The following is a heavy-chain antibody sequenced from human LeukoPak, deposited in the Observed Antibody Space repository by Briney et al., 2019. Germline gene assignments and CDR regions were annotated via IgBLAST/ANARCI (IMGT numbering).Heavy chain of an antibody. D-gene: IGHD6-13*01. V-gene: IGHV4-59*01. CDR2: IYSSGST. CDR3: ARVRQQLTRSLYWYFDL. CDR1: GGSISSYY. Sequence: PSETLSLTCTVSGGSISSYYWSWIRQPPGKGLEWIGYIYSSGSTNYNPSLKSRLTISVDTSKNKFSLKLSSVTAADTAVYYCARVRQQLTRSLYWYFDLWGRGTLVTVSS. J-gene: IGHJ2*01.